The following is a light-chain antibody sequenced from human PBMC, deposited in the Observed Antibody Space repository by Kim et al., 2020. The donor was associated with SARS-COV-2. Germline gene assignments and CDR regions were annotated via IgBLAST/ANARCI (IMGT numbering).Light chain of an antibody. CDR3: QSYDSSTYVV. J-gene: IGLJ2*01. Sequence: TVTISRHHTRGGIASTCVKSYQPRPGSAPTTVIYEDNQRPSGVPDRFSGSIDSSSNSASLTISGLKTEDEADYYCQSYDSSTYVVFGGGTQLTVL. CDR2: EDN. V-gene: IGLV6-57*03. CDR1: RGGIASTC.